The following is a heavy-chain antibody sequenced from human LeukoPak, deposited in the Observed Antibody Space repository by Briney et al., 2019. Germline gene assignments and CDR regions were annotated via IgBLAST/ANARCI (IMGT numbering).Heavy chain of an antibody. CDR2: ISGGGETT. CDR1: GFTFSSYA. J-gene: IGHJ4*02. Sequence: GGSLRLSCAASGFTFSSYAMSWVRQAPGEGLEWVSGISGGGETTYYADSVKGRFSISRDNSKDTLYLQMNSLRAEDTAVYYCAKQLTAGGYYFDYWGQGTLVTVSS. D-gene: IGHD6-13*01. CDR3: AKQLTAGGYYFDY. V-gene: IGHV3-23*01.